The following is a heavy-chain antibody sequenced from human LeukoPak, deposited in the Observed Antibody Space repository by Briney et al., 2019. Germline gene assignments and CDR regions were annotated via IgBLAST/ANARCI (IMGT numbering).Heavy chain of an antibody. V-gene: IGHV3-30*02. D-gene: IGHD5-24*01. CDR3: ARPTSRDGYNYGY. CDR2: IRYDGSNN. J-gene: IGHJ4*02. Sequence: GGSLRLSCAASGFTFSSYGIHWVRQAPGKGLEWVAFIRYDGSNNFYADSVKGRFTISRDNAKNSLYLQMNSLRAEDTAVYYCARPTSRDGYNYGYWGQGTLVTVSS. CDR1: GFTFSSYG.